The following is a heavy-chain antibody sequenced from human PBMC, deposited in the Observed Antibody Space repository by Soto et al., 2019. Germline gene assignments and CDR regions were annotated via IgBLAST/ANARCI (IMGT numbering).Heavy chain of an antibody. CDR2: ISGSGGST. J-gene: IGHJ6*03. CDR3: AKGRSGGRYMDV. CDR1: GFTFSSYA. D-gene: IGHD3-3*01. Sequence: GGSLRLSCAASGFTFSSYAMHWVRQAPGKGLEWVSAISGSGGSTYYADSVKGRFTISRDNSKNTLYLQMNSLRAEDTAVYYCAKGRSGGRYMDVWGKGTTVTVSS. V-gene: IGHV3-23*01.